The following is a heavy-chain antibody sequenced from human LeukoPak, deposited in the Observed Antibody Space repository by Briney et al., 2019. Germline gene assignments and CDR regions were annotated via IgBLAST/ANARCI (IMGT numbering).Heavy chain of an antibody. CDR1: GFMFSDFA. J-gene: IGHJ4*02. V-gene: IGHV3-23*01. D-gene: IGHD3-10*01. CDR2: IIGSNSST. Sequence: QPGGSLRLSCAASGFMFSDFAMSWVRQAPGKGLEWVSVIIGSNSSTYYADSVRGRFTISRDKSKNILYLQMNTLRVDDTAVYYCAKDPGSYGSGYWGQGTLVTVSS. CDR3: AKDPGSYGSGY.